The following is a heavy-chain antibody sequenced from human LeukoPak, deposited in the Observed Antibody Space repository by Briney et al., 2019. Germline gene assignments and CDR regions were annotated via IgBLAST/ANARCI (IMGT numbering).Heavy chain of an antibody. CDR1: GYTFTSYY. D-gene: IGHD4-17*01. Sequence: ASVKVSCKASGYTFTSYYKHWVRQAPGQGLEWMGIINPSGGSTSYAQKFQGRVTMTRDTSTSTVYMELSSLRSEDTAVYYCAREISDYASAYWGQGTLVTVSS. CDR3: AREISDYASAY. J-gene: IGHJ4*02. CDR2: INPSGGST. V-gene: IGHV1-46*01.